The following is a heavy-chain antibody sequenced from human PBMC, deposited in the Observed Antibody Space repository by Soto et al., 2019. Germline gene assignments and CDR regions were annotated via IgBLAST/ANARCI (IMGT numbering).Heavy chain of an antibody. V-gene: IGHV3-74*01. CDR2: IKDDGSSI. D-gene: IGHD5-18*01. Sequence: EVQLVESGGGLVQPGGSLRLSCAASGFTFSNYWMHWVRQGPGKGLVWLSHIKDDGSSISYADSVKGRITISRDNGKNTLYLEMHSLRADGTGVYYCVRTAYYNGMDVWGQGTTVTVSS. J-gene: IGHJ6*02. CDR3: VRTAYYNGMDV. CDR1: GFTFSNYW.